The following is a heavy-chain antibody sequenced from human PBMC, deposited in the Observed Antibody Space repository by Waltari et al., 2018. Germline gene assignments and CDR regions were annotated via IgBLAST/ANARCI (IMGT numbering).Heavy chain of an antibody. CDR2: ISSSSTR. CDR3: ARDGYYYGSSGYYYISDFDY. J-gene: IGHJ4*02. Sequence: EVQLVESGGGLVQPGGSLRLACAAAGSTFGSYSINWVCPAPGKGLEWVSYISSSSTRYYADTVNGRCTISRNNAKNSRYLQMNSLRAEDTAVDYCARDGYYYGSSGYYYISDFDYWGQGTLVTVSS. V-gene: IGHV3-48*01. D-gene: IGHD3-22*01. CDR1: GSTFGSYS.